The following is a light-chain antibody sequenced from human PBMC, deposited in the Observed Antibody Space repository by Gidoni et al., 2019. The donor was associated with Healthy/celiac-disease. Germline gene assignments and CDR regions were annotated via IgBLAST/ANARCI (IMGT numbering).Light chain of an antibody. CDR2: EAS. V-gene: IGKV1-5*03. J-gene: IGKJ4*01. CDR1: QSISNW. CDR3: QQYNNYPVT. Sequence: DIQMTQSPSNLSASVGDRVTITCRASQSISNWLAWYQQKPGKGPNLLIYEASSLESGVPSGFSGSGSGTEFTLTVSKLQPDDFATYYCQQYNNYPVTFGGGTKVEIK.